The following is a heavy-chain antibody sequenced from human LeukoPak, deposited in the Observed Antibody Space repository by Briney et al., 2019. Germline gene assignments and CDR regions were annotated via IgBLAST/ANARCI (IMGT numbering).Heavy chain of an antibody. D-gene: IGHD3-10*01. V-gene: IGHV4-4*07. CDR1: ARSISSYY. CDR2: IYTSGST. Sequence: PSQSLSLTCTLAARSISSYYSSWVRQPAEGGRGWIGRIYTSGSTNYNPCLKSRVTMSVDTSKRQFSLKLSSVTAAETAVYYCARDYYGSGGVDYWGQGNLVTVSS. CDR3: ARDYYGSGGVDY. J-gene: IGHJ4*02.